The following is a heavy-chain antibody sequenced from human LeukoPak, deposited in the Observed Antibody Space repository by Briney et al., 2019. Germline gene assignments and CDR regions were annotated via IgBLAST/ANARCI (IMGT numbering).Heavy chain of an antibody. CDR3: ARRGAASDAFDI. Sequence: GGSLRLSCAASGFTVSSNYMSWVRQAPGKGLVWVSRIKGDGSSTAYADSVKGRFTISRDNAKNSLFLQMNSLRAEDTAVYYCARRGAASDAFDIWGQGTVVTASS. CDR1: GFTVSSNY. V-gene: IGHV3-74*01. J-gene: IGHJ3*02. CDR2: IKGDGSST. D-gene: IGHD3-16*01.